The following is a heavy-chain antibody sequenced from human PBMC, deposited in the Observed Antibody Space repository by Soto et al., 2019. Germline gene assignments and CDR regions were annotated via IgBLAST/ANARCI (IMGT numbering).Heavy chain of an antibody. CDR3: ARGSMVYSYSTPFCNY. CDR2: MNPNSGNT. J-gene: IGHJ4*02. CDR1: GYTFTSYD. Sequence: ASVKVSCKASGYTFTSYDINWVRQATGQGLEWMGWMNPNSGNTGYAQKFQGRVTMTRNTSISTAYMELSSLRSEDTAVYYCARGSMVYSYSTPFCNYWGQGTLVTVSS. D-gene: IGHD2-8*01. V-gene: IGHV1-8*01.